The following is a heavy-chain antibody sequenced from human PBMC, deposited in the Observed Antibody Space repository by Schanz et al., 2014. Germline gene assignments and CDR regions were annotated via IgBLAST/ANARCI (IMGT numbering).Heavy chain of an antibody. CDR1: GFTFSSYA. CDR2: ISGGGGTT. Sequence: EVQLLESGGGLVQPGGSLRLSCAASGFTFSSYAMSWVRQAPGKGLEWVSAISGGGGTTYYADSVKGRFTISRDNAKNSLYLEMNSLRAEDTAVYFCAKIERNEDWGQGTLVTVSS. D-gene: IGHD1-1*01. CDR3: AKIERNED. V-gene: IGHV3-23*01. J-gene: IGHJ4*02.